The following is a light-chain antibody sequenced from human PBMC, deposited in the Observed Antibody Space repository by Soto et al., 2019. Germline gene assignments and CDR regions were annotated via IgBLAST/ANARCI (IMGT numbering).Light chain of an antibody. V-gene: IGLV2-23*01. J-gene: IGLJ1*01. CDR1: SSDAGSYNF. CDR2: EGT. Sequence: QSALTQPGSVSGPRGQSIVISCNGNSSDAGSYNFVSWYQQYPGKAPKVMIFEGTKRPSGVSDRFSGSKSGNTASLTISGLQTEDEADYYCCSYAGGRTYLFGTGTKVTVL. CDR3: CSYAGGRTYL.